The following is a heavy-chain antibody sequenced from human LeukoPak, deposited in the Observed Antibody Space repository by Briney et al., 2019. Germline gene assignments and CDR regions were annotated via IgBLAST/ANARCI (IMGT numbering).Heavy chain of an antibody. CDR3: ARERDYYDSSGDNWFDP. V-gene: IGHV4-39*02. Sequence: SETLSLTCTISGGSISSSIYNWGWIRQSPGKGLEWIGSIYYTGITNYNPSLKSRVTISVDTSKNQFSLRLSSVTAADTSVYYCARERDYYDSSGDNWFDPWGQGSRVTVSS. D-gene: IGHD3-22*01. J-gene: IGHJ5*02. CDR1: GGSISSSIYN. CDR2: IYYTGIT.